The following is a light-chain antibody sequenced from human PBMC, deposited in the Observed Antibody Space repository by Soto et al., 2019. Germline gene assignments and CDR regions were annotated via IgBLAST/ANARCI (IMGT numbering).Light chain of an antibody. J-gene: IGKJ5*01. CDR1: QSVSNY. Sequence: ENVLTQSPATLSLSPGERATLSCRASQSVSNYVAWYQQKPGQAPRLLIYDASNRATGIPDRFSGSGSGRDFSLTINRLEPEDSAVYYCQQYGTSPPITFGQGTRLEI. V-gene: IGKV3-20*01. CDR2: DAS. CDR3: QQYGTSPPIT.